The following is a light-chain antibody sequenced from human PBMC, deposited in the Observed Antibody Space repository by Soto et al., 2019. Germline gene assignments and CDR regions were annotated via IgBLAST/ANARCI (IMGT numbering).Light chain of an antibody. J-gene: IGKJ2*01. CDR2: DSS. CDR1: ESISTW. CDR3: QQLSYYPRT. Sequence: DIQMTQSPSTLSASVGDRVTVTCRASESISTWLAWYQQKPGKAPKLLIYDSSSLESGVPSRFSGSGSGTDFTLTVSSLQPEDFANYYCQQLSYYPRTFGQGTKLDIK. V-gene: IGKV1-5*01.